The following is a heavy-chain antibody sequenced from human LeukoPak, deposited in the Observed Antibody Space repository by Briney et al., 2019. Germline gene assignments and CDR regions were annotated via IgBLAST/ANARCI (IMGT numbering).Heavy chain of an antibody. CDR2: ISSSGSTI. CDR1: GFTFRSYE. V-gene: IGHV3-48*03. CDR3: ARVRRDTAMVNYMDV. Sequence: GGSLRLSCAASGFTFRSYEMNWVRQAPGKGLEWVSYISSSGSTIYYEDSVKGRFTISRDNAKNSLYLQMNSLRADDTALYYCARVRRDTAMVNYMDVWGKGTTVTISS. D-gene: IGHD5-18*01. J-gene: IGHJ6*03.